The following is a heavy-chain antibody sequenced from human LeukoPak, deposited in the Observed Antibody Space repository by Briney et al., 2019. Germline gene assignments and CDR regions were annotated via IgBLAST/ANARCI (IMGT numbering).Heavy chain of an antibody. CDR1: GGSISSGGYY. J-gene: IGHJ5*02. Sequence: SETLFLTCTISGGSISSGGYYWSWIRQPPGKGLEWIGDIYYSGSTYYDPSLKSRVTISVDTSKNQFSLKLSSVTAADTAVYYCARGDSSSWFSLTYNWFDPWGQGILVTVSS. D-gene: IGHD6-13*01. V-gene: IGHV4-31*03. CDR2: IYYSGST. CDR3: ARGDSSSWFSLTYNWFDP.